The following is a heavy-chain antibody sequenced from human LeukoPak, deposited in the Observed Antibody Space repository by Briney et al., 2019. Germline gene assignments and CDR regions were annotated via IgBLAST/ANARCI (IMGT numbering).Heavy chain of an antibody. J-gene: IGHJ4*02. Sequence: GGSLRLSCAASGFTFSSFTMNWVRQAPGKGLEWVSSISSTSTYIHYADSVKGRFTISRDNAKNSLYLQMNSLRAEDTAVYYCARFDCADYLAFDYWGQGTLVTVSS. D-gene: IGHD4-17*01. V-gene: IGHV3-21*01. CDR1: GFTFSSFT. CDR3: ARFDCADYLAFDY. CDR2: ISSTSTYI.